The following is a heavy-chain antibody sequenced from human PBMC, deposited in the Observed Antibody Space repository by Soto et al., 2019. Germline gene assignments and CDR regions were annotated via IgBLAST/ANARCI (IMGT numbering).Heavy chain of an antibody. D-gene: IGHD1-26*01. CDR3: ARAASGSFYGGPDY. J-gene: IGHJ4*02. CDR2: ISYDGSNK. V-gene: IGHV3-30-3*01. Sequence: QVQLVESGGCVVQPGRSLRLSSAASGFTFSNYAMHWVRQAPGKGLEWVAVISYDGSNKYYADSVKGRFTISRDNSKNTLYLQMSSLRAEDTAVYYCARAASGSFYGGPDYWGQGTLVTVSS. CDR1: GFTFSNYA.